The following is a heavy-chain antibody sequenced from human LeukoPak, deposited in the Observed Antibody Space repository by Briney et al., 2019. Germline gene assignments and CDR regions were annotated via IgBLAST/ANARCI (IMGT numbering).Heavy chain of an antibody. J-gene: IGHJ4*02. D-gene: IGHD6-19*01. V-gene: IGHV3-33*06. CDR3: AKDIRRGWPLDY. CDR1: GFTFSSYG. Sequence: HPGGSLRLSCAASGFTFSSYGTHWVRQAPGKGLEWVAVIWYDGSNKYYADSVKGRFTISRDNSKNTLYLQMNSLRAEDTAVYYCAKDIRRGWPLDYWGQGTLVTVSS. CDR2: IWYDGSNK.